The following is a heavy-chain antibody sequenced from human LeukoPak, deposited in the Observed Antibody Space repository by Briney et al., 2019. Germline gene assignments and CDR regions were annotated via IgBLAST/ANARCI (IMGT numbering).Heavy chain of an antibody. J-gene: IGHJ3*02. CDR1: RFTFSSYA. CDR3: AKDRTAGVRAFDI. Sequence: GGSLRLSCAASRFTFSSYAMSWVRQAPGKGLEWVSAISGSGGSTYYADSVKGRFTISRDNSKNTLYLQMNSLRAEDTAVYYCAKDRTAGVRAFDIWGQGTMVTVSS. CDR2: ISGSGGST. V-gene: IGHV3-23*01. D-gene: IGHD6-13*01.